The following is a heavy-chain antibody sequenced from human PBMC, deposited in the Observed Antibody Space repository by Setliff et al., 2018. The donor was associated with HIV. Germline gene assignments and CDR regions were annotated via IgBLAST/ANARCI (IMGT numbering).Heavy chain of an antibody. CDR2: ISWNRGTI. J-gene: IGHJ4*02. CDR1: GFTLDEYA. V-gene: IGHV3-9*01. CDR3: ARSRPYNSALDY. D-gene: IGHD6-25*01. Sequence: GGSLRLSCVASGFTLDEYAMYWVRQRPGKGLELVSSISWNRGTIGYADSVKGRFTISRDDAKNSLYLQMNSLRPDDTAMYYCARSRPYNSALDYWGQGTLVTVSS.